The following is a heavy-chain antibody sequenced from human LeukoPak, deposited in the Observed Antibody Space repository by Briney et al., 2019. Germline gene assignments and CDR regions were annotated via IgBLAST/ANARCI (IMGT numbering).Heavy chain of an antibody. CDR3: ARGSMVRGPRRFDY. J-gene: IGHJ4*02. CDR2: IYDSGST. V-gene: IGHV4-4*02. Sequence: SETLSLTCAVSGVSISSSNWWSWVRQPPGKGLEWIGEIYDSGSTNYNPSLKSRVTISLDKSKNQFSLKLSYVTAADTAVYYCARGSMVRGPRRFDYWGQGTLDTVSS. D-gene: IGHD3-10*01. CDR1: GVSISSSNW.